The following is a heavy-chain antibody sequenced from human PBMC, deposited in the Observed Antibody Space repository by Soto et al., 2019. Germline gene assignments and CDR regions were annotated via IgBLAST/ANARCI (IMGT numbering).Heavy chain of an antibody. CDR1: GGSISSGGYS. Sequence: SETLSLTCAVSGGSISSGGYSWSWIRQPPGKGLEWIGYTYHSGSTYYNPSLKSRVTISVDRSKNQFSLKLSSVTAADTAVYYCARGGGYDSSGYYASYNWFDPWGQGTLVTVSS. CDR2: TYHSGST. D-gene: IGHD3-22*01. V-gene: IGHV4-30-2*01. CDR3: ARGGGYDSSGYYASYNWFDP. J-gene: IGHJ5*02.